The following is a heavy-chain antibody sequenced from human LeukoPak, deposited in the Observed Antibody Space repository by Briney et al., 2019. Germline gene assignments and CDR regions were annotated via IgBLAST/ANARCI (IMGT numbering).Heavy chain of an antibody. D-gene: IGHD1-26*01. J-gene: IGHJ4*02. CDR1: GYTFTCYY. Sequence: ASVKVSCKASGYTFTCYYMHWVRQAPGQGLEWMGRINPNSGGANYAQKFQGRVTMTRDTSISTAYMELSRLRSDDTAVYYCASGVGATIVPTFDYWGQGTLVTASS. V-gene: IGHV1-2*06. CDR3: ASGVGATIVPTFDY. CDR2: INPNSGGA.